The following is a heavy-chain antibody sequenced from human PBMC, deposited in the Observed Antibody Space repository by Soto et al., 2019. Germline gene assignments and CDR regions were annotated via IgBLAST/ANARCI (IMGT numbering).Heavy chain of an antibody. V-gene: IGHV4-39*01. Sequence: ETLSLTCIVSGGSISSYSYYWGWIRQPPGKGLEWIGSIHYSGSTYYNPSLKSRVTISVDTSKNQFSLKLSSVTAADTAVYYCARQIYYDSSEVNWFDPWGQGTLVTVSS. CDR1: GGSISSYSYY. CDR3: ARQIYYDSSEVNWFDP. CDR2: IHYSGST. J-gene: IGHJ5*02. D-gene: IGHD3-22*01.